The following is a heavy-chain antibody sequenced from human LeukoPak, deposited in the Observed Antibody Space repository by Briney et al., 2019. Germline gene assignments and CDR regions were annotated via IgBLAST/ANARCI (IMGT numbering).Heavy chain of an antibody. J-gene: IGHJ6*04. D-gene: IGHD3-9*01. V-gene: IGHV1-24*01. CDR1: GYTLTELS. Sequence: GASVKVSCKVSGYTLTELSMHWVRQAPGKGLEWMGGFDPEDGETIYAQKFQGRVTMTEDTSTDTAYMELSSLRSEDTAVYYCATNLGVLRYFDWLSPGYHGMDVWGKGTTVTVSS. CDR2: FDPEDGET. CDR3: ATNLGVLRYFDWLSPGYHGMDV.